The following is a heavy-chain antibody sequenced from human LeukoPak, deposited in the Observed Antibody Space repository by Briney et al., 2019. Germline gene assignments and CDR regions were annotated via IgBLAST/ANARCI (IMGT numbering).Heavy chain of an antibody. CDR1: GGSISSYY. CDR3: ARDLGGGYDSYYFDY. CDR2: IYYSGST. J-gene: IGHJ4*02. D-gene: IGHD5-12*01. Sequence: PSETLSLTCTVSGGSISSYYWSWIRQPPGKGLEWIGYIYYSGSTNHNPSLKSRVTISVDTSKNQFSLKLSSVTAADTAVYYCARDLGGGYDSYYFDYWGQGTLVTVSS. V-gene: IGHV4-59*01.